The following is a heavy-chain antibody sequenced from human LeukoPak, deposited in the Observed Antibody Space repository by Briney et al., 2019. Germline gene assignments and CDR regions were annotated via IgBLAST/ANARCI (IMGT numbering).Heavy chain of an antibody. J-gene: IGHJ4*02. CDR3: ARHREAAAFSGFDY. D-gene: IGHD6-13*01. Sequence: PSETLSLTCTVSGGSISSSSYYWGWIRQPPGKGLEWIGTIYYSGSTYYNPSLRSRVTISVDTSKNQFSLKLSSVTAADTAVYYCARHREAAAFSGFDYWGQGTLVTVSS. V-gene: IGHV4-39*01. CDR1: GGSISSSSYY. CDR2: IYYSGST.